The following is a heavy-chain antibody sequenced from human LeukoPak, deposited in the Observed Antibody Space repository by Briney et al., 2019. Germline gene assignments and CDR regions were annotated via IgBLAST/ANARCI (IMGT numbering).Heavy chain of an antibody. CDR2: ISYDGSNK. CDR3: ARDRRGYSGYDSAGMDV. CDR1: GFTFSSYA. D-gene: IGHD5-12*01. V-gene: IGHV3-30*04. Sequence: PGGSLRLSCAASGFTFSSYAMHWVRQAPGKGLEWVAVISYDGSNKYYADSVKDRFTISRDNSKNTLYLQMNSLKAEDTAVYYCARDRRGYSGYDSAGMDVWRKGTTVTVSS. J-gene: IGHJ6*04.